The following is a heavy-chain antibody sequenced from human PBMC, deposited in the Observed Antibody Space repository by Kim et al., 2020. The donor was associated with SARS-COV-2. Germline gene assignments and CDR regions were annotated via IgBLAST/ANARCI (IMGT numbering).Heavy chain of an antibody. CDR3: AKDGYGSGSYYIHYYYYG. Sequence: GGSLRLSCAASGFTFSSYGMHWVRQAPGKGLEWVAVISYDGSNKYYADSVKGRFTISRDNSKNTLYLQMNSLRAEDTAVYYCAKDGYGSGSYYIHYYYYG. J-gene: IGHJ6*01. D-gene: IGHD3-10*01. CDR2: ISYDGSNK. CDR1: GFTFSSYG. V-gene: IGHV3-30*18.